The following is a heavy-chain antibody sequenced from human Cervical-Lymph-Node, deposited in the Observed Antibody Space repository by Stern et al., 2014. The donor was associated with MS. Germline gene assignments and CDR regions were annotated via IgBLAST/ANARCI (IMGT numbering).Heavy chain of an antibody. V-gene: IGHV1-69*01. CDR1: GGTFSSYA. Sequence: QVQLVQSGAEVKKPGSSVKVSCKASGGTFSSYAISWVRQAPGQGLEWMGGIIPIFGTANYAQKFQGRVTITADESTSTAYMELSSLRSEDTAVYYCAREDSSGWYWGYYFDYWGQGTLVTVSS. CDR2: IIPIFGTA. D-gene: IGHD6-19*01. CDR3: AREDSSGWYWGYYFDY. J-gene: IGHJ4*02.